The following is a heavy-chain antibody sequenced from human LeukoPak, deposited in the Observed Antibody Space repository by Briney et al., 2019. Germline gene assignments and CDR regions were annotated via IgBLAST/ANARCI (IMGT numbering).Heavy chain of an antibody. CDR1: GFTFSIYE. D-gene: IGHD6-13*01. J-gene: IGHJ4*02. CDR2: ISSSRSNTI. Sequence: GGSLRLSCAASGFTFSIYEMNWVRQAPGKGLEWVSYISSSRSNTIYYADSVKGRFTISRDNAKNSLYLQMNSLRAEDTAVYYCARERAAAAHFDYWGQGTLVTVSS. V-gene: IGHV3-48*03. CDR3: ARERAAAAHFDY.